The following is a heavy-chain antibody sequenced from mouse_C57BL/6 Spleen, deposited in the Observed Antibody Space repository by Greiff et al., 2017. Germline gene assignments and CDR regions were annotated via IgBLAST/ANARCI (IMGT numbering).Heavy chain of an antibody. CDR1: GYAFTNYL. CDR3: ARSGLLRSSFDY. D-gene: IGHD1-1*01. J-gene: IGHJ2*01. CDR2: INPGSGGT. Sequence: VQLQQSGAELVRPGTSVKVSCKASGYAFTNYLIEWVKQRPGQGLEWIGVINPGSGGTNYNEKFKGKATLTADKSSSTAYMQLSSLTSEDSAVYFCARSGLLRSSFDYWGQGTTLTVSS. V-gene: IGHV1-54*01.